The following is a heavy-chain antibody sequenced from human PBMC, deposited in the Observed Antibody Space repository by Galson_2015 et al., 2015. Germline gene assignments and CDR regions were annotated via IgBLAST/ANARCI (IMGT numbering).Heavy chain of an antibody. V-gene: IGHV1-69*06. D-gene: IGHD2-15*01. Sequence: SVKVSCKASGGSFSTYAINWVRQVPGQGLEWVGGTTPFFGRVNYAQKFQGRVSITADKSTTTVYMEVSRLGFDDTAIYLCASASELGPGYSCHYAVWGQGTPVTVSP. J-gene: IGHJ4*02. CDR3: ASASELGPGYSCHYAV. CDR2: TTPFFGRV. CDR1: GGSFSTYA.